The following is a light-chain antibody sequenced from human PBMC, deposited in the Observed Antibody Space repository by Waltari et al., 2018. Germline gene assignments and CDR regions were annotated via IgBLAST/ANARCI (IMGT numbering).Light chain of an antibody. Sequence: EVVMTQSPVTLSVSPGERATLSCRARQSVSNNLAWYQHKPGQAPRLVMYDASTRASGPPARFSGTGSGREFTLTINSLQSEDVAIYYCQQYSNWPPWTFGQGTKVEIK. CDR2: DAS. J-gene: IGKJ1*01. V-gene: IGKV3-15*01. CDR1: QSVSNN. CDR3: QQYSNWPPWT.